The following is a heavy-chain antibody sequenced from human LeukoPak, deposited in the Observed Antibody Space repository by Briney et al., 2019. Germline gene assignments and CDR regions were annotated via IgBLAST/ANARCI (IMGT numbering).Heavy chain of an antibody. CDR1: GGSISSYY. CDR3: ARQNPAAEGQGLDY. J-gene: IGHJ4*02. D-gene: IGHD6-13*01. Sequence: PSETLSLTCTVSGGSISSYYWSWIRQPPGKGLDWIGYIYHTGTTNYNPSLKSRVTMSVDTSKNQFSLKLSSVTAADTAVYYCARQNPAAEGQGLDYWGQGTLVTVSS. V-gene: IGHV4-59*08. CDR2: IYHTGTT.